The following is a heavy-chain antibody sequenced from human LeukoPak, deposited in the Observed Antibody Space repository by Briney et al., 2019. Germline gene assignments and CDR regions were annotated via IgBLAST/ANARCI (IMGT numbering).Heavy chain of an antibody. CDR3: AKGVAATMVRGVITISFDY. V-gene: IGHV3-23*01. J-gene: IGHJ4*02. CDR1: GFTISSYA. Sequence: GSLRLSCAASGFTISSYAMSWVRQAPGKGLEWVSAISGSGGSTYYADSVKGRFTISRDNSKNTLYLQMNSLRAEDTAVYYCAKGVAATMVRGVITISFDYWGQGTLVTVSS. CDR2: ISGSGGST. D-gene: IGHD3-10*01.